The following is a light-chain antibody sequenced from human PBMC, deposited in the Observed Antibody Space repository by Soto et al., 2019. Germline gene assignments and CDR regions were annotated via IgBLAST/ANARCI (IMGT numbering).Light chain of an antibody. Sequence: DIQVTQSPSSLSASVGDRVTITCRASQSISSYLNWYQQKPGKAPKLLIYAASSLQSGVPSRFSGSGSGTDFTLTISSLKPEDFATYYCQQSYSTPLFGPGTKVDIK. CDR3: QQSYSTPL. CDR2: AAS. CDR1: QSISSY. V-gene: IGKV1-39*01. J-gene: IGKJ3*01.